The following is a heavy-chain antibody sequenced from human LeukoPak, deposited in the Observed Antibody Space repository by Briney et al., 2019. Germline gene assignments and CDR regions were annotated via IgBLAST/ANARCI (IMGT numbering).Heavy chain of an antibody. CDR3: ARVSVNVWEPTYFDY. CDR2: IYYSGST. J-gene: IGHJ4*02. CDR1: GGSISSHY. D-gene: IGHD1-14*01. V-gene: IGHV4-59*11. Sequence: TSETLSLTCTVSGGSISSHYWSWIRQPPGKGLEWIGYIYYSGSTNYNPSLKSRVTISVDTSKNQFSLKLSSVTAADTAVYYCARVSVNVWEPTYFDYWGQGTLVTVSS.